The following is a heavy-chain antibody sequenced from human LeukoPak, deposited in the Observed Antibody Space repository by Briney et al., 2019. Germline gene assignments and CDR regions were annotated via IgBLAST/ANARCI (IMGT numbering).Heavy chain of an antibody. CDR2: ISAYKGNT. J-gene: IGHJ4*02. Sequence: ASVTVSFKASGYTFTSYGIGWVRQAPGQGLEWMGWISAYKGNTNYAQKLQGRVTMTTDTSTSTAYMELRSLRSDDTAVYYCARGDSSAFDYWGQGTLVTVSS. CDR3: ARGDSSAFDY. D-gene: IGHD6-6*01. V-gene: IGHV1-18*01. CDR1: GYTFTSYG.